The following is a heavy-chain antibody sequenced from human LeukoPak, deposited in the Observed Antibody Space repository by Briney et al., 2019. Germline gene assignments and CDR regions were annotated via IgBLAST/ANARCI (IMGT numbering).Heavy chain of an antibody. J-gene: IGHJ4*02. V-gene: IGHV1-8*02. CDR2: MNPNSGNT. Sequence: ASVKVSCKASGYPFTSFDINWVRQATGQGLEWMGWMNPNSGNTGYTQKFQGRVTMTRNTSISTAYMELSSLRSEDTAVYYCARGALRAAAAGSRGNFDYWGQGTLVTVSS. D-gene: IGHD6-13*01. CDR3: ARGALRAAAAGSRGNFDY. CDR1: GYPFTSFD.